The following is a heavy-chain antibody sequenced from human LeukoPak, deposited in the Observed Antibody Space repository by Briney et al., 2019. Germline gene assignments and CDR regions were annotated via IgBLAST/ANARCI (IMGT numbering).Heavy chain of an antibody. CDR3: TKTYYYDTK. V-gene: IGHV3-15*01. CDR1: GFIFSNAW. D-gene: IGHD3-22*01. J-gene: IGHJ4*02. CDR2: IKRKTDGGTT. Sequence: GGSLRLSCAASGFIFSNAWMSWVRQAPGKGLEWVGRIKRKTDGGTTDYAAPMKGRFTISRDDSKNTVYLQMNSLKTEDTAVYYCTKTYYYDTKWGQGTLVTVSS.